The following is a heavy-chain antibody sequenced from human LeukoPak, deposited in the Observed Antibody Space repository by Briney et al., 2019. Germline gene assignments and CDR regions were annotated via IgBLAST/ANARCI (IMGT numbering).Heavy chain of an antibody. CDR1: GESFSGYY. CDR2: INHSGST. V-gene: IGHV4-34*01. Sequence: SETLSLTCAVYGESFSGYYWSWIRQPPGKGLEWIGEINHSGSTNYNPSLKRRVTISVDTTKNQFSLKLSSVTAADTAVYYCARGSRVVGAYWFDPGGQGTLVTVSS. CDR3: ARGSRVVGAYWFDP. J-gene: IGHJ5*02. D-gene: IGHD1-26*01.